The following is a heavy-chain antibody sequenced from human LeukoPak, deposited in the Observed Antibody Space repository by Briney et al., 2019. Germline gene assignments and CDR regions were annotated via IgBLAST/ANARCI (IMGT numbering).Heavy chain of an antibody. CDR2: ISSSSSTI. CDR1: GFTFSSYS. CDR3: ARVGYGAHEGAFDI. V-gene: IGHV3-48*04. Sequence: PGGSLRLSCAASGFTFSSYSMNWVRQAPGKGLEWVSYISSSSSTIYYADSVKGRFTISRDNAKNSLYLQMNSLRAEDTAVYYCARVGYGAHEGAFDIWGQGTMVTVSS. D-gene: IGHD4-17*01. J-gene: IGHJ3*02.